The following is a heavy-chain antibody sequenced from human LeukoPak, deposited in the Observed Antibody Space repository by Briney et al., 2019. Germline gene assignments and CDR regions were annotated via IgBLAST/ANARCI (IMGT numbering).Heavy chain of an antibody. CDR2: FDPEDGET. Sequence: ASVKVSCKVSGYTLIELSMHWVRQAPGKGLEWMGGFDPEDGETIYAQKFQGRVTMTEDTSTDTAYMELSSLRSEDTAVYYCATPRPHYYDSSGYKGDAFDIWGQGTMVTVSS. CDR3: ATPRPHYYDSSGYKGDAFDI. J-gene: IGHJ3*02. D-gene: IGHD3-22*01. V-gene: IGHV1-24*01. CDR1: GYTLIELS.